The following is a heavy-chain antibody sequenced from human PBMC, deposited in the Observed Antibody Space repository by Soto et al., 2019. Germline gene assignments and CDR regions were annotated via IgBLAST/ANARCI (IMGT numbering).Heavy chain of an antibody. V-gene: IGHV3-23*01. CDR1: GFTFSSYG. CDR2: ISGSGGNT. J-gene: IGHJ3*02. Sequence: EVQLLESGGGLVQPGGSLRLSCAASGFTFSSYGMSWVRQAPGKGLEWVSAISGSGGNTYYADSVKGRFIISRDNSRHTLSLQMNGLRAEDSAVYYCAIVPLRGGGAFDIWGQGTMVTVSS. CDR3: AIVPLRGGGAFDI. D-gene: IGHD2-15*01.